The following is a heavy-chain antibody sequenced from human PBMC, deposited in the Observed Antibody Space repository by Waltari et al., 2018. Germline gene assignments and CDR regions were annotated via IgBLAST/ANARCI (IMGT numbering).Heavy chain of an antibody. J-gene: IGHJ4*02. CDR1: GYSITRDYY. CDR3: TRAIGDSGWPRYFDH. Sequence: QVQLQESGPGLVKPSETLSLTCAVSGYSITRDYYWGWIRQPPGKGLEWIGGVYHGGSAYYNPSLKSRLTISGDTSKNQFSLKLTSGTAADKAVYYCTRAIGDSGWPRYFDHWGQGTLVTASS. D-gene: IGHD6-19*01. V-gene: IGHV4-38-2*01. CDR2: VYHGGSA.